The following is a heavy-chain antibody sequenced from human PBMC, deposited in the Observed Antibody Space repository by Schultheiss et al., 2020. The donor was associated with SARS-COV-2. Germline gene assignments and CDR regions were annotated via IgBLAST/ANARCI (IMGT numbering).Heavy chain of an antibody. D-gene: IGHD3-10*01. CDR1: GGSISSNSYY. CDR3: ATYKRDYYGSGTYYAMDV. V-gene: IGHV4-39*07. J-gene: IGHJ6*02. CDR2: INHSGST. Sequence: SETLSLTCTVSGGSISSNSYYWGWIRQPPGKGLEWIGEINHSGSTNYNPSLKSRVTISVDTSKNQFSLKLTSVTAADTAVYYCATYKRDYYGSGTYYAMDVWGQGTTVTVSS.